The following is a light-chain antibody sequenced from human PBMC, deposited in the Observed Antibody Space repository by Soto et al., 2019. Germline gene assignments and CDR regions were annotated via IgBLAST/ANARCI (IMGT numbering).Light chain of an antibody. V-gene: IGLV2-14*01. J-gene: IGLJ1*01. CDR1: SSDVGGYNY. CDR2: EVS. CDR3: SSYTSSSTRV. Sequence: QSVLAQPASVSGSPGQSITISCTGTSSDVGGYNYVSWYQHHPGKAPELMIFEVSSRPSGVSHRFSGSKSGNTASLTISGLQTEDEGDYYCSSYTSSSTRVFGTGTKVTVL.